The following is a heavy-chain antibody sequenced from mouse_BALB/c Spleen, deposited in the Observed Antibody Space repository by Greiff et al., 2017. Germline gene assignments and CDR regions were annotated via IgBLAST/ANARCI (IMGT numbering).Heavy chain of an antibody. CDR2: IYPGNVNT. CDR1: GYTFTSYY. CDR3: AKGYGYDWFAY. D-gene: IGHD2-2*01. J-gene: IGHJ3*01. Sequence: VQLQQSGPELVKPGASVRISCKASGYTFTSYYIHWVKQRPGQGLEWIGWIYPGNVNTKYNEKFKGKATLTADKSSSTAYMQLSSLTSEDSAVYFCAKGYGYDWFAYWGQGTLVTVSA. V-gene: IGHV1S56*01.